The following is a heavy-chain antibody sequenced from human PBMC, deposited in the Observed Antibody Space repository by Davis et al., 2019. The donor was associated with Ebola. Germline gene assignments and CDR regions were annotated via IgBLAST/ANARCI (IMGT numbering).Heavy chain of an antibody. D-gene: IGHD2-2*01. CDR3: ARGRCSSTSCYLHYYYGMDV. CDR1: GYTFTGYY. CDR2: INPNSGGT. Sequence: ASVKVSCKASGYTFTGYYMHWVRQAPGQGLEWMGWINPNSGGTNYAQKFQGWVTMTRDTPISTAYMELSRLRSDDTAVYYCARGRCSSTSCYLHYYYGMDVWGQGTTVTVSS. J-gene: IGHJ6*02. V-gene: IGHV1-2*04.